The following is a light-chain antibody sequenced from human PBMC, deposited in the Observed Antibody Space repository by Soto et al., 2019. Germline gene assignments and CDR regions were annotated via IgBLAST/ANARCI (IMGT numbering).Light chain of an antibody. J-gene: IGKJ4*01. CDR2: GVS. V-gene: IGKV1-12*01. CDR3: QQANSFPLT. Sequence: DIQMTQSPSSVSAAVGDTVTITCRASQGIGSWLGWYQQKPGKAPKLLIYGVSSLQIGVPPRFSGSASETDFTLAISSLQPEDLASYYCQQANSFPLTFGGGTKVEIK. CDR1: QGIGSW.